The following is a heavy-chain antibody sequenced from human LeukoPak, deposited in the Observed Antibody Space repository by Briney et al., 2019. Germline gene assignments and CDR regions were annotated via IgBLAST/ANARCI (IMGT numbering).Heavy chain of an antibody. CDR2: INPSGGST. D-gene: IGHD3-22*01. J-gene: IGHJ4*02. CDR3: ARDDSSGYRPFY. Sequence: ASVKVSCKASGYTFTSYYMHWMRQAPGQGLEWMGIINPSGGSTSYAQKFQGRVTMTRNTSTSTVYMELSSLRSEDTPVYYCARDDSSGYRPFYWGQGTLVTVSS. V-gene: IGHV1-46*03. CDR1: GYTFTSYY.